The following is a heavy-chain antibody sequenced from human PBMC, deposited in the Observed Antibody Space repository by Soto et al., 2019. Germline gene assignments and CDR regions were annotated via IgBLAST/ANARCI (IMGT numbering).Heavy chain of an antibody. CDR1: GCSISGYH. V-gene: IGHV4-59*01. J-gene: IGHJ4*02. CDR2: IHYTGST. Sequence: PXETLSLTCTVAGCSISGYHWSWIRQPPGKGLEWIAYIHYTGSTNYNPSLKSRVTISVDTSKNQFSLRLSSVTAADTAVYYCARGSTPSFDYWGRGHLVTVSS. CDR3: ARGSTPSFDY. D-gene: IGHD6-6*01.